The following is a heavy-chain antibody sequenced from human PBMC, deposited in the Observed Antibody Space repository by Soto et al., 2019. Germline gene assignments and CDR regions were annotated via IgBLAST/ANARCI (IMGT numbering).Heavy chain of an antibody. D-gene: IGHD3-10*01. CDR2: IIPILGIA. V-gene: IGHV1-69*10. Sequence: SVKVSCKASGYTFTNFGISWVRQAPGQGLEWMGWIIPILGIANYAQKFQGRVTITADKSTSTAYMELSSPRSEDTAVYYCAREGGMVRGVPNYYYGMDVWGQGTTVTVSS. J-gene: IGHJ6*02. CDR3: AREGGMVRGVPNYYYGMDV. CDR1: GYTFTNFG.